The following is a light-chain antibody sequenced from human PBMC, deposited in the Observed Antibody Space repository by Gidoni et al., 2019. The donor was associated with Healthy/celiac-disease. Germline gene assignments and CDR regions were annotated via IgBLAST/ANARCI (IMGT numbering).Light chain of an antibody. CDR3: QQSYSTPYT. Sequence: DIQMTQSPSYLSASVGDRVTITCRASQSISSYLNWYQQKPGKAPKLLIYAASSLQSGVPYRFRGSGSGTDFTLTISSLQPEDFATYYCQQSYSTPYTFGQGTKLEIK. J-gene: IGKJ2*01. CDR2: AAS. CDR1: QSISSY. V-gene: IGKV1-39*01.